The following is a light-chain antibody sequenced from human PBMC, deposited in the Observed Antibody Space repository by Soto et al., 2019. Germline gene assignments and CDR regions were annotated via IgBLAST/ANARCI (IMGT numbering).Light chain of an antibody. CDR1: QSISSW. Sequence: DIQMTQSPSTLSASVGDRVTITCRASQSISSWLAWYQQKPGKAPKLLIYDASSLESGVPSRLSGSGSGTEFTLTISSLQPDDFATYYCQQYNSDSPTFGQGTKVDIK. CDR3: QQYNSDSPT. J-gene: IGKJ1*01. V-gene: IGKV1-5*01. CDR2: DAS.